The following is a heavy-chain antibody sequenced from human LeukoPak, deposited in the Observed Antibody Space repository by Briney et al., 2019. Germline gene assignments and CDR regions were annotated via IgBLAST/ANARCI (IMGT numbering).Heavy chain of an antibody. D-gene: IGHD4-17*01. CDR2: IYNSGIM. J-gene: IGHJ4*02. CDR1: GGSMSSRRYY. Sequence: SETLSLTCTVSGGSMSSRRYYWGWIRQPPGQGLEWIESIYNSGIMYYDPSLKSRVTISVDTSKNQFSLNLISVTAADTAVYYCARHVGRAGDEPYFDYWGQGALVTVSS. V-gene: IGHV4-39*01. CDR3: ARHVGRAGDEPYFDY.